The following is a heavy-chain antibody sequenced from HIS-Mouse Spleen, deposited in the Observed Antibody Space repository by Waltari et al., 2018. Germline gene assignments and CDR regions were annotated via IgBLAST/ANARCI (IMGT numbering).Heavy chain of an antibody. Sequence: QLQLQESGPGLVKPSETLSLTCTVSGGSISSSSYYWGWIRQPPGKGLEWIGGIYYRGRTYSNPSLKSRVTISVDTSKNQFSLKLSSVTAADTAVYYCAREIPYSSSWYDWYFDLWGRGTLVTVSS. J-gene: IGHJ2*01. CDR2: IYYRGRT. D-gene: IGHD6-13*01. V-gene: IGHV4-39*07. CDR3: AREIPYSSSWYDWYFDL. CDR1: GGSISSSSYY.